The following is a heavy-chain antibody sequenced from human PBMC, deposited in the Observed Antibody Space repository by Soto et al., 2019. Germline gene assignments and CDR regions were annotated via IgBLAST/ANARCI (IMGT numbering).Heavy chain of an antibody. CDR3: ASMPREYSGYDLGY. Sequence: EVQLVESGGGLVKPGGSLRLSCAASGFTFSSYSMNWVRQAPGKGLEWVSSISSSSSYIYYADSVKGRFTISRDNVKNSLYLQMNSLRAEDTAVYYCASMPREYSGYDLGYWGQGTLVTVSS. D-gene: IGHD5-12*01. CDR1: GFTFSSYS. V-gene: IGHV3-21*01. CDR2: ISSSSSYI. J-gene: IGHJ4*02.